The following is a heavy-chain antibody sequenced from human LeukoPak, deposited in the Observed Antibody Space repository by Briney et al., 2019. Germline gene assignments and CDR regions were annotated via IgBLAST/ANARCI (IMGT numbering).Heavy chain of an antibody. J-gene: IGHJ4*02. CDR2: INQSGST. CDR1: GGSFSGYY. Sequence: SQTLSLTCAVYGGSFSGYYWSWIRQPPGKGLEWIGEINQSGSTNYNPSLKSRVTISVDTSKNQFSLKLSSVTAADTAVYYCSSTAYYFDYWGQGTLVTVSS. CDR3: SSTAYYFDY. V-gene: IGHV4-34*01.